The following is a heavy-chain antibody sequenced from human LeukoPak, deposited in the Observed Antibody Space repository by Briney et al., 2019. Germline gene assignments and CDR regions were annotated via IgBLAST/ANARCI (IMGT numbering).Heavy chain of an antibody. V-gene: IGHV4-59*08. J-gene: IGHJ3*02. D-gene: IGHD2-21*02. CDR3: ARPRAYCGGDCYSYTFDI. CDR1: GASISGYY. Sequence: SETLSLTCTVSGASISGYYWGWIRQPPGKGLEWIGYIHYTGITNYNPSLKSRVTISVDTSKNQFSLKLSSVTAADTAVYYCARPRAYCGGDCYSYTFDIWGRGTMVTVSS. CDR2: IHYTGIT.